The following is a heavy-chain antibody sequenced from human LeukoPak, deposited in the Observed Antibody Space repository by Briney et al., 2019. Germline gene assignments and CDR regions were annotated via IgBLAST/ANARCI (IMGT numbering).Heavy chain of an antibody. D-gene: IGHD2-2*01. CDR2: ISGSGGST. Sequence: PGGSLRLSCAASGFTFSSYAMSWVRQAPGKGLEWVSAISGSGGSTYYADSVKGRFTISRDNSKNTLYLQMNSLRAEDTAVYYCAKDGCSSTSCRGYFDYWGQGTLVTVSS. V-gene: IGHV3-23*01. J-gene: IGHJ4*02. CDR1: GFTFSSYA. CDR3: AKDGCSSTSCRGYFDY.